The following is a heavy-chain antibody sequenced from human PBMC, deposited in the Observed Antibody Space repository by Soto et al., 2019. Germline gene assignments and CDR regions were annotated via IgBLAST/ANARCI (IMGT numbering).Heavy chain of an antibody. Sequence: GASVKVSCKASGYTFTSYAMHWVRQAPGQRLEWMGWINAGNGNTKYSQKFQGRVTITRDTSASTAYMELSSLRSEDTAVYYCARDLPMDYYDSSGYYLGYYYGMDVWGQGTTVTVSS. CDR2: INAGNGNT. CDR3: ARDLPMDYYDSSGYYLGYYYGMDV. J-gene: IGHJ6*02. D-gene: IGHD3-22*01. CDR1: GYTFTSYA. V-gene: IGHV1-3*01.